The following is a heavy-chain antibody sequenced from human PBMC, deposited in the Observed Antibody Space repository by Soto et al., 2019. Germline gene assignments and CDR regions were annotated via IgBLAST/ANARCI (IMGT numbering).Heavy chain of an antibody. V-gene: IGHV1-3*01. CDR2: INAGNGNT. Sequence: ASVKVSCKASGYTFTSYAMHWVRQAPGQRLEWMGWINAGNGNTKYSQKFQGRVTITRDTSASTAYMELSSLRSEDTAVYYCARGAKQQLDVNWFDPWGQGTLVTVSS. J-gene: IGHJ5*02. CDR1: GYTFTSYA. D-gene: IGHD6-13*01. CDR3: ARGAKQQLDVNWFDP.